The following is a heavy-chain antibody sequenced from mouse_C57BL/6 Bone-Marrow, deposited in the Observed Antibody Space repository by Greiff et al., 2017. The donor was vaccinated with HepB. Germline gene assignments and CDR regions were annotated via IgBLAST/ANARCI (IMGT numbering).Heavy chain of an antibody. Sequence: EVQLQQSGAELVRPGASVKLSCTASGFNIKDDYMHWVKQRPEQGLEWIGWIDPENGDTEYASKFQGKATITADTSSNTAYLQLSSLTSEDTAVYYCTTGSLLPSDYWGQGTTLTVSS. CDR1: GFNIKDDY. CDR3: TTGSLLPSDY. V-gene: IGHV14-4*01. J-gene: IGHJ2*01. D-gene: IGHD2-3*01. CDR2: IDPENGDT.